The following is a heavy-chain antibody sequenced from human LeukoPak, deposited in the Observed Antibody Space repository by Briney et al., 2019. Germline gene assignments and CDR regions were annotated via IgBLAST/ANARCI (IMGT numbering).Heavy chain of an antibody. D-gene: IGHD3-10*01. J-gene: IGHJ4*02. CDR1: GFTFSSYG. Sequence: PGGSLRLSCAASGFTFSSYGMHWVRQAPGKGLEWVSAISGSGGSTYYADSVKGRFTISRDNSKNTLYLQMNSLRAEDTAVYYCAKGPSRGVPHYFDYWGQGTLVTVSS. CDR3: AKGPSRGVPHYFDY. V-gene: IGHV3-23*01. CDR2: ISGSGGST.